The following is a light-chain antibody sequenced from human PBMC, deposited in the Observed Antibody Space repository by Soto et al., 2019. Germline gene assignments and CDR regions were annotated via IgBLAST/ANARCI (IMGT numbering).Light chain of an antibody. CDR3: QQRSNWQIT. J-gene: IGKJ5*01. CDR2: GAS. V-gene: IGKV3-15*01. Sequence: EIVMTQSPATLSVSPGERATLSCRASQRISSNLAWYQHKPGQAPRLLIFGASTRATGIPARFSGSGSETEFTLTISRLEPEDFAVYYCQQRSNWQITFGKGTRLEIK. CDR1: QRISSN.